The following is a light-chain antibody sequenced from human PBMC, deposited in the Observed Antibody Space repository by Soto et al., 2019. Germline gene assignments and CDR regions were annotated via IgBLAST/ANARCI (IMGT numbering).Light chain of an antibody. CDR1: KSVSSN. Sequence: VLTQSPGTLSLSPWERATLACGASKSVSSNLAWYKQKPGKAPRLLSVGASTRATGIPARFSGSGSGTEFTLTISGLQSEDFAVYDCQQYNNWPRTFGQGTKVDI. J-gene: IGKJ1*01. CDR3: QQYNNWPRT. CDR2: GAS. V-gene: IGKV3D-15*01.